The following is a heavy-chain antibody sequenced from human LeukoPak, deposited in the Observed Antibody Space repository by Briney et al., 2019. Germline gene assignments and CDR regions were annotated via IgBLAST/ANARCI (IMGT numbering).Heavy chain of an antibody. J-gene: IGHJ4*02. CDR2: IQNDEIDK. CDR3: AKEGTAMAYYFDY. V-gene: IGHV3-30*02. CDR1: GFTFTTYG. D-gene: IGHD5-18*01. Sequence: GGSLRLSCAASGFTFTTYGMHWVRQAPGKGLEWVAFIQNDEIDKFYADSVKGRFTISRDNSKNTLFLQMNSLRAEDTAMYYCAKEGTAMAYYFDYWGQGTLVTVSS.